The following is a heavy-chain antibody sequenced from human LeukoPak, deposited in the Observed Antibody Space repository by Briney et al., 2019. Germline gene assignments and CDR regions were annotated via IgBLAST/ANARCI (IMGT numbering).Heavy chain of an antibody. V-gene: IGHV4-39*02. CDR3: AREESWTNDY. J-gene: IGHJ4*02. CDR1: GGSISSSSYY. D-gene: IGHD6-13*01. Sequence: SETLSLTCTVSGGSISSSSYYWGWIRQPPGKGLEWIGSIYYSGSTYYNPSLKSRVTISVDTSKNQFSLKLSSVTAADTAVYYCAREESWTNDYWGQGTLVTVSS. CDR2: IYYSGST.